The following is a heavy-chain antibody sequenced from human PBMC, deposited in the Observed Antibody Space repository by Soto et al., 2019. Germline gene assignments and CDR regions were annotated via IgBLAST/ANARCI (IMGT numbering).Heavy chain of an antibody. D-gene: IGHD3-3*01. V-gene: IGHV1-2*02. Sequence: GASVKVSCKASGGTFTGYYMHWVRQAPGQGLEWMGWINPNSGGTNYAQKFQGRVTMTRDTSISTAYMELSRLRSDDTAVYYCARVSDYDSTGGMDVWGQGTTVTVSS. CDR3: ARVSDYDSTGGMDV. CDR1: GGTFTGYY. J-gene: IGHJ6*02. CDR2: INPNSGGT.